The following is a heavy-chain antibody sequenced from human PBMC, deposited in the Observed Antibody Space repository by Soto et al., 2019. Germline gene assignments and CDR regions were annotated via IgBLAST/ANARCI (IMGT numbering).Heavy chain of an antibody. CDR2: IDPTDSYT. J-gene: IGHJ6*02. Sequence: PGDAVKISFHGSGYSFTSHCITWVRQTPGKGLDWMGRIDPTDSYTNYSPSFQGRVTISADRSISTALLQWSSLEASDTAIYYCARRLSGPKEEYNAYYFYGLDVWGQGTTVTVSS. D-gene: IGHD1-1*01. CDR3: ARRLSGPKEEYNAYYFYGLDV. V-gene: IGHV5-10-1*01. CDR1: GYSFTSHC.